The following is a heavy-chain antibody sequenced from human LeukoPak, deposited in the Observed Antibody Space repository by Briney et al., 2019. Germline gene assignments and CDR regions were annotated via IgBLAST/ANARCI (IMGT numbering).Heavy chain of an antibody. D-gene: IGHD2-21*01. CDR2: INPNSGGT. J-gene: IGHJ4*02. V-gene: IGHV1-2*02. CDR3: ARDPPYCGGDCYADY. CDR1: GYTFTGYY. Sequence: ASVKVSCKASGYTFTGYYMHWVRQAPGPGLEWMGWINPNSGGTNYAQKFQGRVTMTRDTSISTAYMELSRLRSDDTAVYYCARDPPYCGGDCYADYWGQGTLVTVSS.